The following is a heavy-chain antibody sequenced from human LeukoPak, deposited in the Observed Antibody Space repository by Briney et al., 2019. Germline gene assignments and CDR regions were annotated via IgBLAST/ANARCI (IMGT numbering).Heavy chain of an antibody. V-gene: IGHV4-4*08. CDR1: GGSISSYY. CDR3: ARAPNYDFWSGPYYFDY. Sequence: SETLSLTCTVSGGSISSYYWSWIRQPPGKGLEWIGRIYTSGSTNYNPSLKSRVTISVDTSKNQFSLKLSSVTAADTAVYYCARAPNYDFWSGPYYFDYWGQGTLVTVSS. CDR2: IYTSGST. D-gene: IGHD3-3*01. J-gene: IGHJ4*02.